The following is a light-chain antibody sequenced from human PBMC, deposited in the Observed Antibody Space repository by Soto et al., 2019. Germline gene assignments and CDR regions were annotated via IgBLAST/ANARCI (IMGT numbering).Light chain of an antibody. CDR1: SSNIGAGYD. CDR2: GNS. J-gene: IGLJ2*01. CDR3: QSYDSRLSGSI. V-gene: IGLV1-40*01. Sequence: QSVLTQPPSVSGAPGQRVTISCTGSSSNIGAGYDVHWYQQLPGTAPKLLIYGNSNRPSGVPDRFSGSKSGTSASLAITGLQAEDEADYYCQSYDSRLSGSIFGGGTNVTVL.